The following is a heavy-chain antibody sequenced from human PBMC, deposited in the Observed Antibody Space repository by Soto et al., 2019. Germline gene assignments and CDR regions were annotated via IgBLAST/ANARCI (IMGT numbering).Heavy chain of an antibody. D-gene: IGHD3-3*01. CDR2: IYYSGST. CDR3: ARRSGVTIFGVVTGFDP. CDR1: GGSISSSSYY. V-gene: IGHV4-39*01. Sequence: SSETLSLTCTVSGGSISSSSYYWGWIRQPPGKGLEWIGSIYYSGSTYYNPSLKSRVTISVDTSKNQFSLKLSSVTAADTAVYYCARRSGVTIFGVVTGFDPWGRGTLVTVSS. J-gene: IGHJ5*02.